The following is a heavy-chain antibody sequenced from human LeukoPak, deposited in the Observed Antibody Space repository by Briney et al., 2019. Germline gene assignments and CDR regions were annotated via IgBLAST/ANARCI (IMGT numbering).Heavy chain of an antibody. J-gene: IGHJ4*02. CDR3: ARGVPSFDY. Sequence: ASVKVSCKASRGTFSSYAISWVRQAPGQGLEWMGGIIPIFGTANYAQKLQGRVTMTTDTSTSTAYMELRSLRSDDTAVYYCARGVPSFDYWGQGTLVTVSS. CDR2: IIPIFGTA. V-gene: IGHV1-69*05. D-gene: IGHD1-1*01. CDR1: RGTFSSYA.